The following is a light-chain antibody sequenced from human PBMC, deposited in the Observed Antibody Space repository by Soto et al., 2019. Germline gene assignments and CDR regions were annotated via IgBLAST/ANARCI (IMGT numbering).Light chain of an antibody. CDR1: SSDVGGYNY. CDR3: SSYTSSNTLV. J-gene: IGLJ1*01. V-gene: IGLV2-14*01. CDR2: EVS. Sequence: QSLLTQPASVSGSPGQSITISCTGTSSDVGGYNYVSWYQQHPGKAPQLMIYEVSNRPSGVSNRFSGSKSGNTASLTISGLQAEDEADYYCSSYTSSNTLVFGTGTKVTVL.